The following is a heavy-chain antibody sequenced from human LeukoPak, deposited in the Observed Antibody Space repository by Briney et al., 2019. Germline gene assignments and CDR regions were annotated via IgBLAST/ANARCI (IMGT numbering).Heavy chain of an antibody. V-gene: IGHV3-74*01. CDR1: GLTFSSYW. CDR2: INNDGSST. D-gene: IGHD6-13*01. Sequence: GGSLRLSCAASGLTFSSYWMHWVRQAAGKGLVWVSRINNDGSSTSYADSVKGRFTISRDNAKNTLYLQMNSLRAEDTAVYYCARAAGTYYYYGMDVWGQGTTVTVSS. CDR3: ARAAGTYYYYGMDV. J-gene: IGHJ6*02.